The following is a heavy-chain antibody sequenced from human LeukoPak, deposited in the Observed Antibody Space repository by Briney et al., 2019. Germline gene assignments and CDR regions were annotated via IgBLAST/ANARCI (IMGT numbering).Heavy chain of an antibody. Sequence: GSSVKVSCKASGGTFSSYAISWVRQAPGQGLEWMGGIIPIFGTANYAQKFQGRVTITTDESTSTAYMELSSLRSEDTAVYYCARAPLHYYDSSGYSLYYFDYWGQGTLVTVSS. D-gene: IGHD3-22*01. V-gene: IGHV1-69*05. CDR3: ARAPLHYYDSSGYSLYYFDY. CDR1: GGTFSSYA. CDR2: IIPIFGTA. J-gene: IGHJ4*02.